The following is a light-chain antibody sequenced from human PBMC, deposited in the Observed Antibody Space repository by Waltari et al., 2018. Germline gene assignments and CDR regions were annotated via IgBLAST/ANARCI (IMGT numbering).Light chain of an antibody. CDR2: AVS. V-gene: IGKV1-12*01. J-gene: IGKJ1*01. CDR3: QQGNTFPPT. Sequence: QMTQSPSSVSASVGDRVTITCRATQDINSALAWYQQKPGQAPNLLIYAVSSLQSGVPSRFSGSGSGTHFTLTISSLQPEDVATYYCQQGNTFPPTFGLGTRVQI. CDR1: QDINSA.